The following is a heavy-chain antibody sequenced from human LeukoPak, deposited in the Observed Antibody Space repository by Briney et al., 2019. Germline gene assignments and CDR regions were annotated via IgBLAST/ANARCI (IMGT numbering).Heavy chain of an antibody. V-gene: IGHV3-30*02. CDR2: VRYDESTK. CDR1: GFTFSNYG. Sequence: PGGSLRLSCAASGFTFSNYGMHWVRQAPGKGLEWVAFVRYDESTKFYADSVKGRFTISIDNSKTTLYLQMNSLRPEDTAVYYCARSATIFQNWFDPWGQGTLVTVSS. CDR3: ARSATIFQNWFDP. D-gene: IGHD3-9*01. J-gene: IGHJ5*02.